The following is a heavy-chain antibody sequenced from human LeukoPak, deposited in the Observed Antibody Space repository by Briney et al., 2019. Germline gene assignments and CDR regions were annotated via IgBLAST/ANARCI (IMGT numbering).Heavy chain of an antibody. J-gene: IGHJ4*02. CDR3: AKEGYYGSGSFPDS. D-gene: IGHD3-10*01. CDR2: ISFGGDHI. CDR1: TFSLSSHS. V-gene: IGHV3-21*01. Sequence: TPGGSLRLSCVASTFSLSSHSMNWVRRAPGKGLEWVSSISFGGDHIKYADSVKGRFTISRDNSKSTLYLQMNSLRAEDTAVYYCAKEGYYGSGSFPDSWGQGTLVTVSS.